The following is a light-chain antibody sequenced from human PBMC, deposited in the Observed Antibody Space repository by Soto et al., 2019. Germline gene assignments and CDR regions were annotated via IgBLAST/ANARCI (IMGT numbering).Light chain of an antibody. V-gene: IGLV2-8*01. Sequence: QSALTQPPSASGSPGQSVTISCTGTSSDVGGYNYVSWYQQHPGKAPKLIIYDVSQRPSGVPDHFSGSKSGNTASLTVSGLKAEDEADYYCSSYAGTHIVFGTGTKLTVL. CDR3: SSYAGTHIV. CDR2: DVS. CDR1: SSDVGGYNY. J-gene: IGLJ1*01.